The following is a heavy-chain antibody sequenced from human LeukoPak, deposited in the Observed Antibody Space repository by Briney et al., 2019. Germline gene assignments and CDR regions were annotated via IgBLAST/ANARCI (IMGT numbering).Heavy chain of an antibody. V-gene: IGHV3-21*01. J-gene: IGHJ3*02. CDR3: ARDRTMIVVVEADAFDI. CDR2: ISSSSSYI. D-gene: IGHD3-22*01. Sequence: GGSLRLSCAASGFTVSSNYMSWVRQVPGKGLEWVSSISSSSSYIYYADSVKGRFTISRDNAKNSLYLQMNSLRAEDTAVYYCARDRTMIVVVEADAFDIWGQGTMVTVSS. CDR1: GFTVSSNY.